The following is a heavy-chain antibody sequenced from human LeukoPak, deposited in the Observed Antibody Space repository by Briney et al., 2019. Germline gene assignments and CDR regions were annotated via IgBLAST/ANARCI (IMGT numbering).Heavy chain of an antibody. D-gene: IGHD3-10*01. CDR2: ISSSSVYR. CDR1: GFIFSSYS. V-gene: IGHV3-21*01. J-gene: IGHJ3*02. Sequence: PGGSLRLSCAASGFIFSSYSMNWVRQAPGKGLEWVSSISSSSVYRYYADSLKGRFTISRDNAKNSLYLQMNSLRAEDTAVYYCARHERGYYSPFDIWGQGTMVTVSS. CDR3: ARHERGYYSPFDI.